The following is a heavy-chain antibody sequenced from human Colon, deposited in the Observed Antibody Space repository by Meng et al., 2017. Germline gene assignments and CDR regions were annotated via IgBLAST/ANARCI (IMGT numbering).Heavy chain of an antibody. CDR3: ARGVDWAKSGNF. Sequence: LPQWCAELLETPATLSLPGVVYGGSLMYYDLTWICHPQGKGLEWVGEIHPSGSTYYSPSLQSRVPITLDTSKNQFSLTLSSMTAADTDVYYCARGVDWAKSGNFWGQGTLVTVSS. CDR1: GGSLMYYD. V-gene: IGHV4-34*01. J-gene: IGHJ4*02. CDR2: IHPSGST. D-gene: IGHD3-9*01.